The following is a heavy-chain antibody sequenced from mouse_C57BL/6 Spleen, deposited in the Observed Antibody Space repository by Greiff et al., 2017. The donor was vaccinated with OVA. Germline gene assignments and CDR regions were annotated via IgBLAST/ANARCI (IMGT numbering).Heavy chain of an antibody. CDR1: GYTFTGYY. Sequence: VQLVESGAELVRPGASVKLSCKASGYTFTGYYINWVKQRPGQGLEWIARIYPGSGNTYYNEKFKGKATLTAEKSSSTAYMQLSSLTSEDSAVYFCARYGYDGYYFDYWGQGTTLTVSS. CDR3: ARYGYDGYYFDY. CDR2: IYPGSGNT. V-gene: IGHV1-76*01. J-gene: IGHJ2*01. D-gene: IGHD2-2*01.